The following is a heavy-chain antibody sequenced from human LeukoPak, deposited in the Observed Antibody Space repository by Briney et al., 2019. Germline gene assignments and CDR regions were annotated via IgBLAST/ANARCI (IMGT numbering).Heavy chain of an antibody. V-gene: IGHV4-34*01. CDR1: GGSFSGYY. CDR2: INHSGST. CDR3: ARGTIAAPYYYYYMDV. J-gene: IGHJ6*03. Sequence: SETLSLXCAVYGGSFSGYYWSWSRQPPGKGLEWIGEINHSGSTNYNPSLKSRVTISVDTSKNQFSLKLSSVTAADTAVYYCARGTIAAPYYYYYMDVWGKGTTVTVSS. D-gene: IGHD6-13*01.